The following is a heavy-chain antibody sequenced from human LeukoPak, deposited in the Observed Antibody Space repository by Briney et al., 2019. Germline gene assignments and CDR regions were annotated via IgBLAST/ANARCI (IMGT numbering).Heavy chain of an antibody. J-gene: IGHJ4*02. Sequence: ETLALTCTVSGGSISRYYWSWIRQPPGKGLEWIGYIYYSGSTNYNPSLKSRVTISVDTSNNQFSLKLSSVTAADTAVYYCARGGHYYGSGSYPDYWGQGTLVTVSS. CDR3: ARGGHYYGSGSYPDY. V-gene: IGHV4-59*01. CDR2: IYYSGST. D-gene: IGHD3-10*01. CDR1: GGSISRYY.